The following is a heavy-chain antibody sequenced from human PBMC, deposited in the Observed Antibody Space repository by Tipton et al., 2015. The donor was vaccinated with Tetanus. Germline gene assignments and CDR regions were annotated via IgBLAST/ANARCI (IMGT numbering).Heavy chain of an antibody. CDR2: IYPGDSET. CDR3: AKGDPGNFDS. J-gene: IGHJ4*02. D-gene: IGHD3-9*01. Sequence: QLVQSGAEVKKPGESLKISCKCSGYGFATYWIAWVRQMPGKGLEWMGIIYPGDSETRYSPSFQGHVTMSADKSVNTAYLQWSSLKASDTAIYYCAKGDPGNFDSWGQGTQVIVSS. V-gene: IGHV5-51*01. CDR1: GYGFATYW.